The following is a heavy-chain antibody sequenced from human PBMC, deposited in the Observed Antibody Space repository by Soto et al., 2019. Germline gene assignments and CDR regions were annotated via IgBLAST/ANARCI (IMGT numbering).Heavy chain of an antibody. CDR2: MNPNSGNT. J-gene: IGHJ5*02. V-gene: IGHV1-8*01. CDR1: GYTFTSYD. CDR3: AGGTHNYDFWSGYYRNWFDP. D-gene: IGHD3-3*01. Sequence: GASVKVSCKASGYTFTSYDINWVRQATGQGLEWMGWMNPNSGNTGYAQKFQGRVTMTRNTSISTAYMELSSLRSEDTAVYYCAGGTHNYDFWSGYYRNWFDPWGQGTLVTVSS.